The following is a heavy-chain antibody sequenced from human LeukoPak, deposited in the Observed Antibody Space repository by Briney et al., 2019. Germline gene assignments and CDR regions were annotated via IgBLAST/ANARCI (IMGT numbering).Heavy chain of an antibody. Sequence: PGGSLRLSCAASGFTFSSYSMNWVRQAPGKGLEWVSSISSSSSYIYYADSVKGRFTISRDNAENSLYLQMNSLRAEDTAVYYCARDVGGYSYGYPDAFDIWGQGTMVTVSS. V-gene: IGHV3-21*01. D-gene: IGHD5-18*01. J-gene: IGHJ3*02. CDR1: GFTFSSYS. CDR2: ISSSSSYI. CDR3: ARDVGGYSYGYPDAFDI.